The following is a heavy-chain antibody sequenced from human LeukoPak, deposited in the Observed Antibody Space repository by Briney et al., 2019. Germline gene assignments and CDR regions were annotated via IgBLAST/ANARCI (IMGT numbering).Heavy chain of an antibody. CDR1: GFTFSSYA. J-gene: IGHJ5*02. Sequence: QPGGSLRLSCAASGFTFSSYAMSWVRQAPGKGLEWVSYISSSGSPIYYADSVKGRFTISRDNAKNSLYLQMNSLRAEDTAVYYCARAAGWFDPWGQGTLVTVSS. CDR2: ISSSGSPI. V-gene: IGHV3-48*04. CDR3: ARAAGWFDP.